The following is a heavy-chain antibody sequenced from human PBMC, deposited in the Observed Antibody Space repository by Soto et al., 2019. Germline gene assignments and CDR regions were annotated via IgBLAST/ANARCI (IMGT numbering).Heavy chain of an antibody. Sequence: ASVRVSCKASGYTFRSFGGSWVRQSPGQGPEWLGWISGYNEKTKYAQKVQGRVTMITDTSTNTAYMELRRLRSDDAAVYYCARDKMIVDFALGSLDYWGQGTAVT. J-gene: IGHJ4*02. CDR3: ARDKMIVDFALGSLDY. V-gene: IGHV1-18*04. CDR1: GYTFRSFG. CDR2: ISGYNEKT. D-gene: IGHD3-22*01.